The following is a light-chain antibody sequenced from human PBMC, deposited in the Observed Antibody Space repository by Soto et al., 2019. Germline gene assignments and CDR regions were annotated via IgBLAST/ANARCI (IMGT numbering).Light chain of an antibody. CDR1: QSVGSS. J-gene: IGKJ3*01. Sequence: EIVLTQSPAPLSLSPGERATLSCRASQSVGSSLVWYQQKRGQAPRLIIYDASNRDTGIPARFSCSGSGTDFTLTTSSLAPEDFAVYYCPQRNNWSEFTFGPGTKVEIK. V-gene: IGKV3-11*01. CDR2: DAS. CDR3: PQRNNWSEFT.